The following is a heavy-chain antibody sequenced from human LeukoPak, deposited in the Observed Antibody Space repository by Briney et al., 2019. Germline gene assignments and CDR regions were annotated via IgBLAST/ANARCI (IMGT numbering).Heavy chain of an antibody. J-gene: IGHJ4*02. CDR1: GGTFSSYA. D-gene: IGHD6-13*01. CDR3: ARAAAAGTGTTQRHDY. Sequence: SVKVSCKASGGTFSSYAISWMRQASGQGLEWMGGIIPIFGTANYAQKFQGRVTITADESTSTAHMELSSLRSEDTAVYYCARAAAAGTGTTQRHDYWGQGTLVTVSS. V-gene: IGHV1-69*13. CDR2: IIPIFGTA.